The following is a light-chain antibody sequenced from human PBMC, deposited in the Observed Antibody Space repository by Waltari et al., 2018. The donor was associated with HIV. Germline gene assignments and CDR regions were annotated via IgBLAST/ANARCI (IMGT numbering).Light chain of an antibody. CDR2: DAS. J-gene: IGKJ1*01. V-gene: IGKV3-11*01. CDR1: QSVSTY. Sequence: EIVLTQSPATLSLSPGERATLSCRASQSVSTYLASYQQKPPRLLICDASYRATGIPARFSGSGSGTDFTLTISSLEPEDFAVYFCQQRSNWPPWTFGQGTRVEIK. CDR3: QQRSNWPPWT.